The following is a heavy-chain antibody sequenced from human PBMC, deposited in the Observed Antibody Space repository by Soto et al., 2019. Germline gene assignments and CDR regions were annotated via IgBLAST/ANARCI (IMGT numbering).Heavy chain of an antibody. CDR2: ISWNSGSI. CDR3: AKDMEVAAGGFDY. Sequence: QTGGSLRLSCAASGFTFNSYAMHWVRQAPGKGLEWVSGISWNSGSIGYADSVKGRFTISRDNAKNSLYLQMNSLRAEDTALYYCAKDMEVAAGGFDYWGQGTLVTVSS. J-gene: IGHJ4*02. V-gene: IGHV3-9*01. CDR1: GFTFNSYA. D-gene: IGHD6-13*01.